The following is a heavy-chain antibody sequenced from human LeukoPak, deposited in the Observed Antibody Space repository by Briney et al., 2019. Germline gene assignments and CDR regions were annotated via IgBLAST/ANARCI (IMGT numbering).Heavy chain of an antibody. Sequence: GGSLRLSCAASGFTFYDYAMHWVRQAPGKGLEWVSLISGDGGSTYYADSVKGRFTISRDNSKNSLYLQMNSLRTENTALYYCAKDIGYGDFLGDWGQGTLVTVSS. CDR1: GFTFYDYA. V-gene: IGHV3-43*02. J-gene: IGHJ4*02. CDR3: AKDIGYGDFLGD. D-gene: IGHD4-17*01. CDR2: ISGDGGST.